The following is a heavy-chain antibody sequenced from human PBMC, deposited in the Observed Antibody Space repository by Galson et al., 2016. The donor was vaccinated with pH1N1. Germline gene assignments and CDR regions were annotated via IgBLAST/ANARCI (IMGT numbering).Heavy chain of an antibody. D-gene: IGHD2-15*01. V-gene: IGHV1-8*01. CDR1: GYTFTDYD. J-gene: IGHJ4*02. Sequence: SVKVSCKASGYTFTDYDINWVRQGTGQGLEWMGWMNPNTDKTGYAQKFQGRVTMTRNTAITTAYMELSSLRSEDTAVYYCARGGYCSGGSCYDVFDYWGQGTLVTVS. CDR2: MNPNTDKT. CDR3: ARGGYCSGGSCYDVFDY.